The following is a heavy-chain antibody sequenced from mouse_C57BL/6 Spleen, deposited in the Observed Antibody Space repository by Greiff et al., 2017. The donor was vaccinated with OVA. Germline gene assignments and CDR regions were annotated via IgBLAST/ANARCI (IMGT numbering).Heavy chain of an antibody. D-gene: IGHD2-14*01. J-gene: IGHJ2*01. Sequence: QVQLQQPGAELVKPGASVKLSCKASGYTFTSYWMHWVKQRPGRGLEWIGRIDPNSGGTKYNEKFKSKATLTVDKPSSTAYRQRSSLTSEDSAVYYCAKEGLRYGYFDYWGQGTTLTVSS. V-gene: IGHV1-72*01. CDR3: AKEGLRYGYFDY. CDR2: IDPNSGGT. CDR1: GYTFTSYW.